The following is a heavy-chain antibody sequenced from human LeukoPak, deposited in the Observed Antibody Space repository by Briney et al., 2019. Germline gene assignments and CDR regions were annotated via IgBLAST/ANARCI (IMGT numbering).Heavy chain of an antibody. V-gene: IGHV3-7*01. J-gene: IGHJ5*02. Sequence: GGSLRLSCEVSGFTFSREWMTWVRQAPGKGLEWEANINQGGSETHSVDSVKGRFTISRDNAKNSLYQQMDSLRAEDTAVYYCARGRDYGDAWGQGTLVTVSS. CDR1: GFTFSREW. CDR3: ARGRDYGDA. CDR2: INQGGSET. D-gene: IGHD4-17*01.